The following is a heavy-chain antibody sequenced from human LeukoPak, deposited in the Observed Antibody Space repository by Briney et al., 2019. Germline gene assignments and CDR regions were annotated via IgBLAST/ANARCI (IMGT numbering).Heavy chain of an antibody. Sequence: PGGSLRLSCAASGFTFSSYAMSWVRQAPGKGLEWVSAISGSGGSTYYADSVKGRFTISRDNAKNSLYLQMNSLRAEDTAVYYCARSYMSPYSNGMDVWGQGTTVTVSS. CDR1: GFTFSSYA. D-gene: IGHD4-11*01. CDR2: ISGSGGST. J-gene: IGHJ6*02. V-gene: IGHV3-23*01. CDR3: ARSYMSPYSNGMDV.